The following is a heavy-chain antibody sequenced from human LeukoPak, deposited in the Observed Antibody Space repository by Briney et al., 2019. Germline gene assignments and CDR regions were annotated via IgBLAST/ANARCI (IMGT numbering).Heavy chain of an antibody. Sequence: PSETLSLTRTLSGGSISTDYWSWIRQPPGKGLEWIGYIYHSGSTNYNPSLKSRVTISVDTSKNQFSLKLSSVTAADTAVYYCARESWPTHQVEFWGQGTLVTVSS. V-gene: IGHV4-59*01. J-gene: IGHJ4*02. CDR1: GGSISTDY. CDR2: IYHSGST. CDR3: ARESWPTHQVEF.